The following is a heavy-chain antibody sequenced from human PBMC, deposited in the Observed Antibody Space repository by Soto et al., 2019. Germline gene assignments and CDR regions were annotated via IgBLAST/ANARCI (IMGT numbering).Heavy chain of an antibody. CDR1: GFTFSSYA. D-gene: IGHD2-2*01. J-gene: IGHJ6*02. Sequence: EVQLLESGGGLVQPGGSLRLSCAASGFTFSSYAMSWVRQAPGKGLEWVSAISGSGGSTYYADSVKGRFTISRDNSXNTLYLQMNSLRAEDTAVYYCASTRGRYSYYGMDVWGQGTTVTVSS. CDR2: ISGSGGST. CDR3: ASTRGRYSYYGMDV. V-gene: IGHV3-23*01.